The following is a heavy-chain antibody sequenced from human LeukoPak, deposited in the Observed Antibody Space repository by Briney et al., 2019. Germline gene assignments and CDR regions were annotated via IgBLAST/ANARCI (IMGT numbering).Heavy chain of an antibody. Sequence: ASVKVSSKASVYTFTSYVISCVRQAPRQGLEWRGWISAYNGNTNYAQKLQGRVTMTTDTSTSTAYMELRSLRSDDTAVYYCARSNGFSSSPPMDVWGKGTTVTVSS. D-gene: IGHD6-6*01. CDR1: VYTFTSYV. V-gene: IGHV1-18*01. J-gene: IGHJ6*03. CDR2: ISAYNGNT. CDR3: ARSNGFSSSPPMDV.